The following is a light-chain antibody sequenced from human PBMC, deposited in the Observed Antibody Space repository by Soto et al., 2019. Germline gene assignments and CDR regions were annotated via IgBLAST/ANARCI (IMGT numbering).Light chain of an antibody. Sequence: QSALTQPPSASGSPGQSVAISCTGISSDVGGYNYVSWYQQHPGKAPKLMIYEVNKRPSGVPDRFSGSKSGNTASLTVSGLQAQDEADYYCAACDDRLSAVVFGGGTKLTVL. CDR2: EVN. V-gene: IGLV2-8*01. CDR1: SSDVGGYNY. CDR3: AACDDRLSAVV. J-gene: IGLJ2*01.